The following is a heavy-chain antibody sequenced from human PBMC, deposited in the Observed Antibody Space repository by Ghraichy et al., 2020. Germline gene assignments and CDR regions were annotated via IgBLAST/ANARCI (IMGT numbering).Heavy chain of an antibody. V-gene: IGHV1-2*02. CDR2: INPNSGDT. CDR3: ATEGSDYSDPFDY. D-gene: IGHD4-17*01. CDR1: GYTFIGSH. J-gene: IGHJ4*02. Sequence: ASVKVSCKASGYTFIGSHMHWVRQAPGQGLEWMGWINPNSGDTNYAQRFQGRVTMTRDTSITTAYMELSRLRSDDTAVYYCATEGSDYSDPFDYWGQGTPVTVSS.